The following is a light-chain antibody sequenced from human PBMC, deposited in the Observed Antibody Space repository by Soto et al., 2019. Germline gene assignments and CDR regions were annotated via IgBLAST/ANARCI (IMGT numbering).Light chain of an antibody. CDR2: GNN. J-gene: IGLJ3*02. V-gene: IGLV1-40*01. CDR1: SSNIGAAYD. Sequence: VLTQPPSVSGAPGQKVTISCTRSSSNIGAAYDVHWYQHLPGTAPKLLIYGNNNRPSGVPDRFSGSKSGTSASLAITGLQAEDEADYYCQSYDSSLRGWVFGGGTKLTVL. CDR3: QSYDSSLRGWV.